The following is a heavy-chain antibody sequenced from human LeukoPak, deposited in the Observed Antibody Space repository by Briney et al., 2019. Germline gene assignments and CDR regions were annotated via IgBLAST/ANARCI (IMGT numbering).Heavy chain of an antibody. D-gene: IGHD2-2*01. J-gene: IGHJ6*02. Sequence: PGGSLRLSCAASGFTFSSYGMHWVRQAPGKGLEWVAVIWYDGSNKYYADSVKGRFTIPRDNSKNTLYLQMNSLRAEDTAVYYCAREVGYCSSTSCPGYYGMDVWGQGTTVTVSS. CDR2: IWYDGSNK. V-gene: IGHV3-33*01. CDR3: AREVGYCSSTSCPGYYGMDV. CDR1: GFTFSSYG.